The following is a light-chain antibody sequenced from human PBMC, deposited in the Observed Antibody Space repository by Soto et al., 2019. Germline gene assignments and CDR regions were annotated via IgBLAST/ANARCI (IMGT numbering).Light chain of an antibody. J-gene: IGKJ4*01. CDR2: DAS. CDR1: QNINRY. Sequence: VLTQSPATLSLSPGERAXXXXXASQNINRYLAWYHQKPGQPPRLLIYDASXLESGVPSRFSGSGSGTDFTLTISSLQPEDFATYYCQQVNSYPLTFGGGTKVDIK. V-gene: IGKV3-11*01. CDR3: QQVNSYPLT.